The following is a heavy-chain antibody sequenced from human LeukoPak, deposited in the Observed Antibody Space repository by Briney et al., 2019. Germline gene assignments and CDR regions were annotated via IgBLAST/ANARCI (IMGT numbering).Heavy chain of an antibody. CDR2: INPSGGST. V-gene: IGHV1-46*01. CDR1: GYTFTSYY. Sequence: ASVKVSCKASGYTFTSYYMHWVRQAPGQGLEWMGIINPSGGSTSYAQKFQGRVTMTRDMSTSTVYMELSSLRSEDTAVYYCARVSGSHNFDYWGQGTLVTVSS. D-gene: IGHD1-26*01. CDR3: ARVSGSHNFDY. J-gene: IGHJ4*02.